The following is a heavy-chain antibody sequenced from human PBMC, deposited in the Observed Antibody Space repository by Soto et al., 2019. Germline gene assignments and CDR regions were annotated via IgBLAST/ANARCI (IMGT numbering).Heavy chain of an antibody. CDR3: AYLPCSGGSCYWFSYSGMDF. D-gene: IGHD2-15*01. CDR1: GFSLSTSGVG. Sequence: QITLKESGPTLVKPTQTLTLTCTFSGFSLSTSGVGVAWIRQPPGKALEWLALIYWDDDKRYRPSLETRLTITKDTSKNQVVLTMTNVDSVDTATYYCAYLPCSGGSCYWFSYSGMDFWGQGTTVIVSS. V-gene: IGHV2-5*02. J-gene: IGHJ6*02. CDR2: IYWDDDK.